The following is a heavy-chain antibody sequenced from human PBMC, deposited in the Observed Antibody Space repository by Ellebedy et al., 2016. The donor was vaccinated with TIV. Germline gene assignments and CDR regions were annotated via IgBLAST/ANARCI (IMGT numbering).Heavy chain of an antibody. CDR1: GGSISSYY. V-gene: IGHV4-59*01. Sequence: MPSETLSLTCTVSGGSISSYYWSWIRQPPGKGLEWIGYIYYSGSTNYNPSLKSRVTISVDTSKNQFSLKLSSVTAADTAVYYCARDVRDYVWGSYLYRDNWFDPWGQGTLVTVSS. D-gene: IGHD3-16*02. J-gene: IGHJ5*02. CDR3: ARDVRDYVWGSYLYRDNWFDP. CDR2: IYYSGST.